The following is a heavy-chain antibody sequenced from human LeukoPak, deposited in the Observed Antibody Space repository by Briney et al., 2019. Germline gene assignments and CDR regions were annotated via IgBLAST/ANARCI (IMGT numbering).Heavy chain of an antibody. J-gene: IGHJ4*02. Sequence: SETLSLTCTVSGGSISSYYWSWIRQPPGKGLEWIGYIYHSGSTYYNPSLKSRVTISVDRSKNQFSLKLSSVTAADTAVYYCARDGGGTSCYLCFDYWGQGTLVTVSS. CDR1: GGSISSYY. V-gene: IGHV4-59*12. CDR3: ARDGGGTSCYLCFDY. CDR2: IYHSGST. D-gene: IGHD2-2*01.